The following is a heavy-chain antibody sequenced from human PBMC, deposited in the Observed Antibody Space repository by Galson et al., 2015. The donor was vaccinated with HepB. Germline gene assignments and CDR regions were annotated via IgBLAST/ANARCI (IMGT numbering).Heavy chain of an antibody. CDR3: TRDRGAVAGVFGNWFDP. CDR2: IRSKAYGGTT. J-gene: IGHJ5*02. V-gene: IGHV3-49*03. Sequence: SLRLSCAASGFTFGDYAMSWFRQAPGKGLEWVGFIRSKAYGGTTEYAASVKGRFTISRDDSKSIAYLQMNSLKTEDTAVYYCTRDRGAVAGVFGNWFDPWGQGTLVTVSS. D-gene: IGHD6-19*01. CDR1: GFTFGDYA.